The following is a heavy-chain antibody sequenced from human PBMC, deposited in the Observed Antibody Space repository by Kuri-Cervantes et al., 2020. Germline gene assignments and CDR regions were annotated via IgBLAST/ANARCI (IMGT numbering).Heavy chain of an antibody. J-gene: IGHJ6*03. CDR3: ARVPTGSLNYYYYYMDV. Sequence: GGSLRLSCAASRLTFSHFGRHWVPQAPGKGLEWVAFIQYEGNNKYYVDSVKGRFTISRDNSKNTLYLQMNSLRTEDTAVYYCARVPTGSLNYYYYYMDVWGKGTTVTVSS. CDR2: IQYEGNNK. V-gene: IGHV3-30*02. CDR1: RLTFSHFG. D-gene: IGHD1-1*01.